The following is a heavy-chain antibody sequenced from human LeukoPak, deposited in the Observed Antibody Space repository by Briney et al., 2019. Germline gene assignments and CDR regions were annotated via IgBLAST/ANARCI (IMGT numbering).Heavy chain of an antibody. V-gene: IGHV1-2*02. J-gene: IGHJ4*02. CDR3: ARLFRPSSGYLMLDY. Sequence: GASVKVSCKASGYTFTGYYMHWVRQAPGQGLEWMGWINPNSGGTDYAQKFQGRVTMTRDTSTSTVYMELNSLRSEDTAVYYCARLFRPSSGYLMLDYWGQGTLVTVSS. D-gene: IGHD3-22*01. CDR2: INPNSGGT. CDR1: GYTFTGYY.